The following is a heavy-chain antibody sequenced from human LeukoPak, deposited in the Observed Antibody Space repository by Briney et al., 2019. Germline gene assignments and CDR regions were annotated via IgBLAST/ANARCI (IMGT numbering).Heavy chain of an antibody. D-gene: IGHD3-10*01. CDR1: GGSFSGYY. V-gene: IGHV4-34*01. J-gene: IGHJ4*02. CDR2: INHSGST. Sequence: PSETLSLTCAVYGGSFSGYYWSWIRQPPGKGLEWIGEINHSGSTNYNPSLKSRVTISVDTSKNQFSLKLSSVTAADTAVYYCARTRYYYNSRSYGAPYYFDYWGQGTLVTVSS. CDR3: ARTRYYYNSRSYGAPYYFDY.